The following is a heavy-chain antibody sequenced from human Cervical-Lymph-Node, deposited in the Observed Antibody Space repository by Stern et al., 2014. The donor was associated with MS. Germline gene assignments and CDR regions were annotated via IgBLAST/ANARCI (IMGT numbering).Heavy chain of an antibody. D-gene: IGHD3-3*01. CDR2: TYAGVTT. Sequence: EVQLVESGGGLIQPGGSLRLSCVASGFTVDNNYMSWVRQAPGQGLESISITYAGVTTYYADSVKGRFTVSRDTFKNTLYLQMNSLRAEDSAVYYCARDPRYYTGSFYVDIFDIWGQGTMVTVSS. J-gene: IGHJ3*02. CDR3: ARDPRYYTGSFYVDIFDI. V-gene: IGHV3-53*01. CDR1: GFTVDNNY.